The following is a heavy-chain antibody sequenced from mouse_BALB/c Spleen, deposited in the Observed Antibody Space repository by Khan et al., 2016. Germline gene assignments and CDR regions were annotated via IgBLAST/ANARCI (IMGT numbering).Heavy chain of an antibody. CDR3: AIGYDYGAMSY. CDR1: GYAFSSSW. D-gene: IGHD1-2*01. CDR2: IYPVDGDT. V-gene: IGHV1-82*01. J-gene: IGHJ4*01. Sequence: QVQLKQSGHELVKPGASVKISCKAFGYAFSSSWMNWVNQRPGPGLEWIGRIYPVDGDTNYNGKLTGKATLTADKSSSTAYMQLSSLTSVDSAVYFCAIGYDYGAMSYWGQGTSVTVSS.